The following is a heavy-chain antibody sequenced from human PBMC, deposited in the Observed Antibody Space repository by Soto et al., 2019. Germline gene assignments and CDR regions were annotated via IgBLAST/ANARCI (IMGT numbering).Heavy chain of an antibody. D-gene: IGHD2-21*02. V-gene: IGHV4-59*01. CDR1: GDSISTCY. CDR3: ARDLWGYCGADCYPLDV. J-gene: IGHJ6*02. Sequence: SEPLSLTCINTGDSISTCYCIWIWQPPGKGLEWIGYMYNTGSTIYNPSLKSRVTISVDTSKNQFSLKLNSVTAADTAVYYCARDLWGYCGADCYPLDVWGQGTAVTVS. CDR2: MYNTGST.